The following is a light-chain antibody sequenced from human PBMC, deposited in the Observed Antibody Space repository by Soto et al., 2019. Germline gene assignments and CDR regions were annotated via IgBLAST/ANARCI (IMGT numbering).Light chain of an antibody. CDR3: SSYTSRSTVV. V-gene: IGLV2-14*03. CDR2: YVS. CDR1: SSDVGSYNY. J-gene: IGLJ2*01. Sequence: QSVLTQPASVSGSPGQSITISCTGTSSDVGSYNYVSWYQHHPGKAPKLMIYYVSNRPSGVSNRFSGSKSGNTASLTISGLQAEDEADYYCSSYTSRSTVVFGGGTKLTVL.